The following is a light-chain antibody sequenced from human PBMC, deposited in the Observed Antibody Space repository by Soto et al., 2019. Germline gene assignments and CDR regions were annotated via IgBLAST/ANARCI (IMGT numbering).Light chain of an antibody. J-gene: IGKJ1*01. Sequence: DIVMTQSPFSLPVTPGEPASISCRSSQSLLNSNGYNYLDWYLQKPGQSPQLLIYLGSNRASGVPDRFNASESGTDCTLKISRVEAEDVGVYYCMQALQTPLTFGQGTKVEIK. V-gene: IGKV2-28*01. CDR3: MQALQTPLT. CDR2: LGS. CDR1: QSLLNSNGYNY.